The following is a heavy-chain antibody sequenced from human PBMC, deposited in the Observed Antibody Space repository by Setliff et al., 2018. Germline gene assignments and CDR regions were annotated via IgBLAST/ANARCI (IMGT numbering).Heavy chain of an antibody. CDR3: ARGYCSGGSCADFDY. CDR1: GYTFIDYG. J-gene: IGHJ4*02. V-gene: IGHV7-4-1*02. D-gene: IGHD2-15*01. CDR2: INTHTGNP. Sequence: ASVKVSCKASGYTFIDYGMSWVRQAPGQSLEWMGWINTHTGNPTYAQGFTGRFVFSLDTSVSTAYLQINSLNPEDTALYYCARGYCSGGSCADFDYWGQGTLVTVSS.